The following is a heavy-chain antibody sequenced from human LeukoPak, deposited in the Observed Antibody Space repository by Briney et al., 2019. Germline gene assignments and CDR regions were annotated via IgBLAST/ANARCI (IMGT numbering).Heavy chain of an antibody. CDR3: ARELALYPKYGDDGWWFDP. CDR2: INSHNLKT. Sequence: ASVKVSCKASICTFSDYGVTWVRQAPGQGLEWMGWINSHNLKTIYAKKFQGRVTLTTDTSTNTAYMEMTTLTSDDTAVYYCARELALYPKYGDDGWWFDPWGQGTLVTVSP. V-gene: IGHV1-18*01. CDR1: ICTFSDYG. D-gene: IGHD4-17*01. J-gene: IGHJ5*02.